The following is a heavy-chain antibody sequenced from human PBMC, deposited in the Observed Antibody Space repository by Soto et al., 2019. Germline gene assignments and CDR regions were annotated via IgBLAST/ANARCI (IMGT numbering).Heavy chain of an antibody. CDR2: ISGSGGST. CDR3: AKTVGIAVAGALYFDY. J-gene: IGHJ4*02. V-gene: IGHV3-23*01. D-gene: IGHD6-19*01. CDR1: GFTFSNYA. Sequence: EVQLLESGGGLVQPGGSLRLSCAASGFTFSNYAMTWVRQAPGKGLEWVSGISGSGGSTYYADSVKGRFTISRDNSRSRLYLQMSSLRAGDTAVYYCAKTVGIAVAGALYFDYWGQGTLVTVSS.